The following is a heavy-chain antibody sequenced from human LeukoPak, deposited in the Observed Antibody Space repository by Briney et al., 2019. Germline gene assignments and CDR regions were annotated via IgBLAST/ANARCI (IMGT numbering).Heavy chain of an antibody. Sequence: PGGSLRLSCAASGFTFSDYYMSWIRQAPGKGLEWVSYITTGGSTIYYADSVKGRFTISRDNAKNSLYLQMNRLRAEDTAVYYCASLAVATPDKVDYWGQGTLVTVSS. D-gene: IGHD6-19*01. CDR2: ITTGGSTI. CDR3: ASLAVATPDKVDY. CDR1: GFTFSDYY. J-gene: IGHJ4*02. V-gene: IGHV3-11*01.